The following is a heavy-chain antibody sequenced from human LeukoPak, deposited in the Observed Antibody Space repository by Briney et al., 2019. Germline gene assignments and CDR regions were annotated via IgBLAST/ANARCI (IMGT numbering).Heavy chain of an antibody. D-gene: IGHD6-13*01. CDR3: ARREGIEAAGTDY. CDR2: INHSGST. Sequence: SETLSLTCAVYGGSFSGYYWSWIRQPPGKGLEWIGEINHSGSTNYNPSLKSRVTISVDTSKNQFSLKLYSVAAADTAVYYCARREGIEAAGTDYWGQGTLVTVSS. CDR1: GGSFSGYY. J-gene: IGHJ4*02. V-gene: IGHV4-34*01.